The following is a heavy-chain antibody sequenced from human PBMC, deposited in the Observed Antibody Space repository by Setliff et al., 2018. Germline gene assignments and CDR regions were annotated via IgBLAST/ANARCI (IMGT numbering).Heavy chain of an antibody. CDR1: GFTFGDYA. D-gene: IGHD4-17*01. V-gene: IGHV3-49*03. CDR3: SRDLGAEIRYCFDY. Sequence: PGESLKISCTASGFTFGDYAMSWFRQAPGKGLEWVGCIRNKPYGGTTEYAASVKGRFTISSDDSKSIAYLQMNSLKTEDTAVYYCSRDLGAEIRYCFDYWGQGTLVTVSS. J-gene: IGHJ4*02. CDR2: IRNKPYGGTT.